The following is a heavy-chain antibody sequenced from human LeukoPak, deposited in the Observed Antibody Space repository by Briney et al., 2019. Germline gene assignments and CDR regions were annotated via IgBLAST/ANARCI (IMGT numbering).Heavy chain of an antibody. CDR1: GDFMRCYW. CDR2: IDATPST. Sequence: SDPLSLTCDVCGDFMRCYWLVWVPQPARKGLEWSGRIDATPSTKFNPSVESRLTMSMEMSTSQLSLKLALKLISVTAGDTAAYFCARQGYTASCYFLDFWSQGPLVTVSP. D-gene: IGHD2-2*01. J-gene: IGHJ4*02. V-gene: IGHV4-4*07. CDR3: ARQGYTASCYFLDF.